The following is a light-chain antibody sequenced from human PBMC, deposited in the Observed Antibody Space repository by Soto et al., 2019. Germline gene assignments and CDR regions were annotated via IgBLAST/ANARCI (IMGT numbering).Light chain of an antibody. CDR2: DAS. Sequence: DIQMTQSPSTLSASVGDRVAIAWRASQRLSSWLAWYQQKPVRAPELLIYDASRWESGGQTRIRCSAAGTEFTRTMHSVQPDDLATYYCNHYNSSFGQGTKVDIK. CDR1: QRLSSW. J-gene: IGKJ2*01. V-gene: IGKV1-5*01. CDR3: NHYNSS.